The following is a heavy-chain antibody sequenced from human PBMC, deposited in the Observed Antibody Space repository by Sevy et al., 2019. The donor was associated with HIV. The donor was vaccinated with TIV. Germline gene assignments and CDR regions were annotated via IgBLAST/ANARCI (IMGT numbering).Heavy chain of an antibody. Sequence: GGSLRLSCAASGFGFSTTWMHWVRQAPGKGLVWVSRIKGDGSITAYADSVKGRFTISRDNAKNTLFLQMNSLRVEDTAVYYFARGGGPVSWGQGTLVTVSS. J-gene: IGHJ5*02. CDR1: GFGFSTTW. D-gene: IGHD3-10*01. V-gene: IGHV3-74*01. CDR2: IKGDGSIT. CDR3: ARGGGPVS.